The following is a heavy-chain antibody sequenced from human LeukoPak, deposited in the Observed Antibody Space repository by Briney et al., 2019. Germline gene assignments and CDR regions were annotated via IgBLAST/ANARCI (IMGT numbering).Heavy chain of an antibody. Sequence: GGSLRLSCAASGFTFDDYAMHWVRQAPGKGLEWVSGISWNSGSIGYADSVKGRFTISRDNAKKSMYLQMNRLRAEDTALYYCAKDILRESYALDYWGQGTLVTVSS. CDR1: GFTFDDYA. V-gene: IGHV3-9*01. CDR3: AKDILRESYALDY. D-gene: IGHD2-2*01. J-gene: IGHJ4*02. CDR2: ISWNSGSI.